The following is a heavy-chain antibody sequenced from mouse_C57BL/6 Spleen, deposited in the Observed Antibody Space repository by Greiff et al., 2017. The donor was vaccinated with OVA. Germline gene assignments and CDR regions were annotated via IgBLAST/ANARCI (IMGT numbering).Heavy chain of an antibody. Sequence: VQLQQSGPELVKPGASVKISCKASGYAFSSSWMNWVKQRPGKGLEWIGRIYPGDGDTNYNGKFKGKATLTADKSSSTAYMQLSSLTSEDSAVYFCARRDYYVSYYVDYWGQGTPRTVSS. CDR1: GYAFSSSW. J-gene: IGHJ2*01. CDR2: IYPGDGDT. V-gene: IGHV1-82*01. CDR3: ARRDYYVSYYVDY. D-gene: IGHD1-1*01.